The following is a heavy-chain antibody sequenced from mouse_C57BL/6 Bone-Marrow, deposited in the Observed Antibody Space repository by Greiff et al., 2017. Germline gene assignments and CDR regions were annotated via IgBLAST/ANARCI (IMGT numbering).Heavy chain of an antibody. J-gene: IGHJ3*01. CDR1: GFTFSDYG. CDR3: ARWYDSWFAY. V-gene: IGHV5-17*01. CDR2: ISSGSSTI. D-gene: IGHD2-4*01. Sequence: EVKLVESGGGLVKPGGSLKLSCAASGFTFSDYGMHWVRQAPEKGLEWVAYISSGSSTIYYADTVKGRFTISRDNAKNTLFLQMTSLRSEDTAMYYCARWYDSWFAYWGQGTLVTVSA.